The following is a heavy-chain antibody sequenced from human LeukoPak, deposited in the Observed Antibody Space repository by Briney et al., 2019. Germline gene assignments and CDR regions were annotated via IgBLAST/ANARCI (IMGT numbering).Heavy chain of an antibody. CDR3: ARVSSKSLLTGSVLRFLEWLPKNYYYYGMDV. J-gene: IGHJ6*02. D-gene: IGHD3-3*01. CDR2: INTNTGNP. Sequence: GASVKVSCKASGYTFTSYAMNWVRQAPGQGLEWMGWINTNTGNPTYAQGFTGRFVFSLDTSVSTAYLQISSLKAEDTAVYYCARVSSKSLLTGSVLRFLEWLPKNYYYYGMDVWGQGTTVTVSS. CDR1: GYTFTSYA. V-gene: IGHV7-4-1*02.